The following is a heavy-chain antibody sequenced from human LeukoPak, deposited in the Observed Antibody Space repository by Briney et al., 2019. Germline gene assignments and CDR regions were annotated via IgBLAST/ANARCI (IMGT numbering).Heavy chain of an antibody. CDR3: ARDAAGTRRGAVPPLRLRGPYWYFDL. CDR2: IRYDGSNK. D-gene: IGHD1-7*01. V-gene: IGHV3-30*02. CDR1: GFTFSSYG. J-gene: IGHJ2*01. Sequence: PGGSLRLSCAASGFTFSSYGMHWVRQAPGKGLEWVAFIRYDGSNKYYADSVKGRFTISRDNSKNTLYLQMNSLRAEDTAVYYCARDAAGTRRGAVPPLRLRGPYWYFDLWGRGTLVTVSS.